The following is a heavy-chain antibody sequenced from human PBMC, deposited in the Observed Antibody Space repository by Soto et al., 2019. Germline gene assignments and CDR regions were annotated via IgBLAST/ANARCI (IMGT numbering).Heavy chain of an antibody. J-gene: IGHJ4*02. Sequence: QVQLVESGGGVVQPGRSLRLSCAASGFTFSSYGMHWVRQAPGKGLEWVAVISYDGSNKYYADSVKGRFTISRDNSKNTLYLQMNSLRAEDTAVYYCAKGGYYGSGSPIDYWGQGTLVTVSS. D-gene: IGHD3-10*01. V-gene: IGHV3-30*18. CDR3: AKGGYYGSGSPIDY. CDR2: ISYDGSNK. CDR1: GFTFSSYG.